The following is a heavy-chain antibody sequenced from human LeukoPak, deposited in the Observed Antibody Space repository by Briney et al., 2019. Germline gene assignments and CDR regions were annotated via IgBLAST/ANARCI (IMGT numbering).Heavy chain of an antibody. J-gene: IGHJ5*02. Sequence: GGSLRLSCAASGFTFSSYEMNWVRQAPGKGLEWISYISSAGTTTIYADSVKGRFTISRDNAKYSLYLQMNSLRAEDTAVYYCARDYWFDPWGHGTLVTVSS. CDR3: ARDYWFDP. CDR2: ISSAGTTT. CDR1: GFTFSSYE. V-gene: IGHV3-48*03.